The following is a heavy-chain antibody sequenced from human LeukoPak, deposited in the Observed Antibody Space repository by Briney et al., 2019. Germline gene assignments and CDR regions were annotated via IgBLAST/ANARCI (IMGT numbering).Heavy chain of an antibody. J-gene: IGHJ4*02. CDR1: GFTFSSYE. CDR3: ARELQYYYDSSGYHDY. V-gene: IGHV3-48*03. CDR2: ISSSGSTV. Sequence: GGSLRLSCAASGFTFSSYEMNWVRQAPGKGLEWVSYISSSGSTVYYADSVKGRFTISRDNAKNSLYLQMNSLRAEDTAVYYCARELQYYYDSSGYHDYRGQGTLVTVSS. D-gene: IGHD3-22*01.